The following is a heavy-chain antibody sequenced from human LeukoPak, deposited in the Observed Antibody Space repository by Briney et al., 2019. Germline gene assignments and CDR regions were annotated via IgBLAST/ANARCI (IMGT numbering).Heavy chain of an antibody. V-gene: IGHV3-23*01. Sequence: GGSLRLSCAASGFTFSSYAMSRVRQAPGKGLEWVSAISGSGGSTYYADSVKGRFTISRDNSKNTLYLQMNSLRAEDTAVYYCAKTPAPYYYYGMDVWGQGTTVTVSS. CDR1: GFTFSSYA. CDR2: ISGSGGST. CDR3: AKTPAPYYYYGMDV. J-gene: IGHJ6*02.